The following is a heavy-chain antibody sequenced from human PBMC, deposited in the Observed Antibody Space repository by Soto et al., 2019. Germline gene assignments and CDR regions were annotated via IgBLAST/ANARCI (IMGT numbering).Heavy chain of an antibody. CDR2: IYSGGST. CDR3: ARGSTSSPAPIDY. J-gene: IGHJ4*02. D-gene: IGHD6-13*01. CDR1: GFTVGSNY. V-gene: IGHV3-66*01. Sequence: GGSLRLSCAASGFTVGSNYMSWVRQAPGKGLEWVSVIYSGGSTYYADSVKGRFTISRDNSKNTLYLQVGSLRAEDTAVYYCARGSTSSPAPIDYWGQGTLVTVSS.